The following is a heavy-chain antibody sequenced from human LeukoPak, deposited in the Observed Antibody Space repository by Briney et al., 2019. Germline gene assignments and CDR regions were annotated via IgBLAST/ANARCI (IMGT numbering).Heavy chain of an antibody. CDR1: GFTFSTYA. CDR2: ISGSTGRT. CDR3: AKASYGDYIDYMDV. D-gene: IGHD4-17*01. Sequence: LSGGSLRLSCAASGFTFSTYAMSWVRQAPGKGLEWVSAISGSTGRTYYADSVKGRFTISRDNAKNTVYLQMNSLRAEDTAVYYCAKASYGDYIDYMDVWGKGTTVTVSS. V-gene: IGHV3-23*01. J-gene: IGHJ6*03.